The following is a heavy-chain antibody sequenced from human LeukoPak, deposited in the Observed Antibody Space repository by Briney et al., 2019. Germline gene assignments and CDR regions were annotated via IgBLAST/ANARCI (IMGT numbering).Heavy chain of an antibody. CDR3: AKDRTVGASYWYFDL. Sequence: GGSLRLSCAASGFTFSIYCMHWVRQAPGKGPMWVSRICPDGPVTNYADSVKGRFTISRDSSRNTLFLHMNTLRAEDTAIYYCAKDRTVGASYWYFDLWGRGTLVTVSS. D-gene: IGHD1-26*01. J-gene: IGHJ2*01. CDR1: GFTFSIYC. V-gene: IGHV3-74*01. CDR2: ICPDGPVT.